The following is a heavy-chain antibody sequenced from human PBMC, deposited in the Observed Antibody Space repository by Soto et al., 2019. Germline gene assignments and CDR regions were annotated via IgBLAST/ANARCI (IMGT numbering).Heavy chain of an antibody. CDR3: ARGGFNAGDFWSGYPYYYYYYGMDV. CDR2: IYYSGST. D-gene: IGHD3-3*01. V-gene: IGHV4-61*01. Sequence: PSETLSRTCTVSGGSVSSGSYYWSWIRQPPGKGLDWIGYIYYSGSTNYNPSLKSRVTISVDTSKNQFSLKLSSVTAADTAVYYCARGGFNAGDFWSGYPYYYYYYGMDVWGQGTTVTVSS. J-gene: IGHJ6*02. CDR1: GGSVSSGSYY.